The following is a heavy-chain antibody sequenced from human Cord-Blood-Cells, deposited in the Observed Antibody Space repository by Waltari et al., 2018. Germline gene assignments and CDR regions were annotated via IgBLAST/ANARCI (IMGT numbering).Heavy chain of an antibody. D-gene: IGHD3-3*01. CDR1: GGSISSGGYY. Sequence: QVQLQESGPGLVKPSQTLSLTCTVSGGSISSGGYYWSWIRQHPGKGLEWIGYIYYSGRPYYNPALKSRVPLSGDTSKNQFSLKLSSLTAADTAVYYCASGSKYYDFWSGYYTEYFQHWGQGTLVTVS. J-gene: IGHJ1*01. CDR2: IYYSGRP. CDR3: ASGSKYYDFWSGYYTEYFQH. V-gene: IGHV4-31*03.